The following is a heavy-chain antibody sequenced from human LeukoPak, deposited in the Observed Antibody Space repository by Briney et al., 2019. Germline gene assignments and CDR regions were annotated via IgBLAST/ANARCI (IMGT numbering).Heavy chain of an antibody. CDR1: GYTFTGYY. CDR2: INPNSGGT. J-gene: IGHJ4*02. Sequence: ASVKVSCKASGYTFTGYYMHWVRQAPGQGLEWMGRINPNSGGTNYAEKFQGRVTMTRDTSISTAYMELSRLRSDDTAVYYSASEVLLWLGEFINWGQGTLITVSS. V-gene: IGHV1-2*06. CDR3: ASEVLLWLGEFIN. D-gene: IGHD3-10*01.